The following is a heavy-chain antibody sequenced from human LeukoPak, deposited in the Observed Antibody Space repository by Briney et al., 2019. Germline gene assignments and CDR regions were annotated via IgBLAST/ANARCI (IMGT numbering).Heavy chain of an antibody. CDR2: INHSGST. Sequence: PSETLSLTCAVYGGSFSGYYWSWIRQPPGKGLEWIGEINHSGSTNYNPSLKSRVTISVDTSKNQFSLKLSSVTAADTAVYYCARSPGYCSSTSCYADFDYWGQGTLVTVSS. CDR3: ARSPGYCSSTSCYADFDY. J-gene: IGHJ4*02. V-gene: IGHV4-34*01. D-gene: IGHD2-2*01. CDR1: GGSFSGYY.